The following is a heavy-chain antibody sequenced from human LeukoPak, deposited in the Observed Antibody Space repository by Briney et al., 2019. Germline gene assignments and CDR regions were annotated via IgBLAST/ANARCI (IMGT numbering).Heavy chain of an antibody. CDR3: ARVSWYGSGSSINFDY. V-gene: IGHV3-11*01. Sequence: NPGGSLRLSCAAPGFTFSDYYMSWIRQAPGKGLEWISYISYSGTIIYYADSVEGRFTISRDNAKNSLYLQMNSLRAEDTAVYYCARVSWYGSGSSINFDYWGQGALVTVSS. J-gene: IGHJ4*02. CDR1: GFTFSDYY. CDR2: ISYSGTII. D-gene: IGHD3-10*01.